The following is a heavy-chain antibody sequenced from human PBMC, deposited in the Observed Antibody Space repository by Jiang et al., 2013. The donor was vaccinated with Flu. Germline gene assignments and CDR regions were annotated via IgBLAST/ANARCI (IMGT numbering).Heavy chain of an antibody. Sequence: AEVKKPGASVKVSCKASGYTFTGYYMHWVRQAPGQGLEWMGWINPNSGGTNYAQKFQGRVTMTRDTSISTAYMELSRLRSDDTAVYYCARDLQSMVTTSYDAFDIWGQGTMVTVSS. CDR3: ARDLQSMVTTSYDAFDI. D-gene: IGHD4-17*01. V-gene: IGHV1-2*02. CDR1: GYTFTGYY. J-gene: IGHJ3*02. CDR2: INPNSGGT.